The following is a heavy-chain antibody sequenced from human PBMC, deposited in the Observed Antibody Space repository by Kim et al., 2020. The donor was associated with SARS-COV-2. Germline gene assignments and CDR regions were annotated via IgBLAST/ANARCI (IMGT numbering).Heavy chain of an antibody. CDR1: GYSFTTYA. J-gene: IGHJ4*02. CDR2: INSGTGKP. V-gene: IGHV7-4-1*02. CDR3: ARTNYFDWILNY. Sequence: ASVKVSCKASGYSFTTYAINWVRQAPQGLEWMGWINSGTGKPTYAQGFTGRFVFSLDTSVSTAYLQINSLKAEDTAVYYCARTNYFDWILNYWGRGTVVTVSS. D-gene: IGHD3-9*01.